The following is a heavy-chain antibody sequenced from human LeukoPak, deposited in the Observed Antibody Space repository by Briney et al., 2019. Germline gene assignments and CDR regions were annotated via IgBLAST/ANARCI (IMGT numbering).Heavy chain of an antibody. D-gene: IGHD3-22*01. CDR3: ARHPSIEPHYCDSSGYYWNY. CDR2: IYYSGST. Sequence: SVTLSLTCTVSGGSISSSSYYWGWIRQPPGKGLEWIGSIYYSGSTYYNPSLKSRVTISVDTSKNQFSLKLSSVTAADTAVYYCARHPSIEPHYCDSSGYYWNYWGQGTLVTVSS. V-gene: IGHV4-39*01. CDR1: GGSISSSSYY. J-gene: IGHJ4*02.